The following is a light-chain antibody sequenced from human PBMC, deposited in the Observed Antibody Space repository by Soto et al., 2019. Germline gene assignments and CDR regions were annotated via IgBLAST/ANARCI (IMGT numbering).Light chain of an antibody. CDR3: ASHTTSLTWV. CDR2: EVS. J-gene: IGLJ3*02. CDR1: SSDIGAYNH. Sequence: QSALTQAASASGSPGQSITISCTGTSSDIGAYNHVSWYQQHPGKAPKVLIYEVSDRPSGISNRFSGSKSGNTASLTISGLQAEDEADYYCASHTTSLTWVFGGGTKFTVL. V-gene: IGLV2-14*01.